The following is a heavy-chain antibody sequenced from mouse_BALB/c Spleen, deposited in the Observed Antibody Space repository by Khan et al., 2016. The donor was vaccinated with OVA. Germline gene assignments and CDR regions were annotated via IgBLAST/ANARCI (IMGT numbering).Heavy chain of an antibody. CDR3: GPVGTYYGSFDY. D-gene: IGHD1-1*01. J-gene: IGHJ3*01. CDR1: GYTFTSYV. V-gene: IGHV1S136*01. CDR2: IYPFNDAT. Sequence: VQLQQSGPEVVEPGASVKLSCKASGYTFTSYVMHWVKQKPGQGLEWIGYIYPFNDATKYNEKFTGKATLTSDKSSSTAYMELSSLTSEDSAVYYCGPVGTYYGSFDYWGQGTLVTVSA.